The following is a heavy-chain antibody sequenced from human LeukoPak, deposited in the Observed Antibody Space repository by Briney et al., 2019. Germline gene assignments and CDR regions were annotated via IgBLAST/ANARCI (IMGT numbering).Heavy chain of an antibody. Sequence: GGSLRLSCAASGFTFSSYSMNWVRQAPGKGLEWVSSISSSSSYIYYADSVKGRFTISRDNAKNSLYLQMNSLRAEDTAVYYCARDSFYYDSSDYYYEGNAFDIWGQGTMVTVSS. J-gene: IGHJ3*02. V-gene: IGHV3-21*01. CDR2: ISSSSSYI. CDR1: GFTFSSYS. D-gene: IGHD3-22*01. CDR3: ARDSFYYDSSDYYYEGNAFDI.